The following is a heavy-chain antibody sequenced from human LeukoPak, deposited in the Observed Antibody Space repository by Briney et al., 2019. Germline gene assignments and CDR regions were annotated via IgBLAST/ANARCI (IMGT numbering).Heavy chain of an antibody. CDR2: VDPEDGET. J-gene: IGHJ6*04. V-gene: IGHV1-69-2*01. CDR3: ATGGYCSSTSCYAAYYYYGMDV. CDR1: GYTFTDYY. Sequence: ASVKISCKVSGYTFTDYYMHWVQQAPGKGLEWMGLVDPEDGETIYAEKFQGRVTITEDTSTDTAYMELSSLRSEDTAVYYCATGGYCSSTSCYAAYYYYGMDVWGKGTTVTVSS. D-gene: IGHD2-2*01.